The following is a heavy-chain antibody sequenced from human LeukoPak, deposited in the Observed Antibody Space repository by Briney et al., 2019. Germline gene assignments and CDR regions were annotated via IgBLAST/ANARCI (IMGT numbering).Heavy chain of an antibody. J-gene: IGHJ4*02. V-gene: IGHV5-51*01. D-gene: IGHD5-18*01. Sequence: GESLRISCKGSGYRFTSYWIGWVRQMPGKGLEWMGIIYPGDSDTRYSPSFQGQATMSADKSISAAYLQWSSLKASDTAMYYCARQASTATASLDYWGQGTLVTVSS. CDR2: IYPGDSDT. CDR3: ARQASTATASLDY. CDR1: GYRFTSYW.